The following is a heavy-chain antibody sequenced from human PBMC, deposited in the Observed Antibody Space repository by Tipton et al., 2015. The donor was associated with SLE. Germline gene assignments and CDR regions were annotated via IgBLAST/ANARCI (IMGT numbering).Heavy chain of an antibody. V-gene: IGHV4-34*01. D-gene: IGHD3-10*01. J-gene: IGHJ4*02. Sequence: LRLSCAVYGGSFSGYYWSWIRQPPGKGLEWIGEINHSGSTNYNPSLKSRVTISVDTSKNQFSLKLSSVTAADTAVYYCARGFTMVRGLFGYWGQGTLVTVSS. CDR1: GGSFSGYY. CDR2: INHSGST. CDR3: ARGFTMVRGLFGY.